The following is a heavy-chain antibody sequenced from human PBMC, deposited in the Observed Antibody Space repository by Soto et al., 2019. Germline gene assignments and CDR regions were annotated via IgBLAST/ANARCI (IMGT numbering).Heavy chain of an antibody. CDR1: GGSISSGGYY. J-gene: IGHJ4*02. D-gene: IGHD3-22*01. Sequence: QVQLQESGPGLVKPSQTLSLTCTVSGGSISSGGYYWSWIRQHPGKGLEWIGYISYSGSTYYNPSLESRVTISADTSKNQFSLKLSSVTDADTAVYYCARDALSRDSIWGQGTLVTVSS. CDR2: ISYSGST. CDR3: ARDALSRDSI. V-gene: IGHV4-31*03.